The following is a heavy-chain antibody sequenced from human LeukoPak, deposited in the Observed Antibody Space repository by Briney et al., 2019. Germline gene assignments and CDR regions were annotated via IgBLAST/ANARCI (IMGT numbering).Heavy chain of an antibody. V-gene: IGHV1-24*01. D-gene: IGHD5-18*01. CDR2: FDPEDGEI. Sequence: ASVKVSCKVSGYTLTELSMHWVRQAPGKGLEWMGGFDPEDGEIIYAQKFQGRVTVTEDTATDTAYMELSSLRSEDTAVYYCATDRHRAMVIDYWGQGTLVTVSS. J-gene: IGHJ4*02. CDR3: ATDRHRAMVIDY. CDR1: GYTLTELS.